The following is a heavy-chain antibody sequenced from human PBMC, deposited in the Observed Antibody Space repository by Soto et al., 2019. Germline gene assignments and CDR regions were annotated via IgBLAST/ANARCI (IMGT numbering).Heavy chain of an antibody. D-gene: IGHD4-17*01. J-gene: IGHJ5*02. CDR3: ARSLEGTTVTIGLDP. CDR2: ITPVFGTA. V-gene: IGHV1-69*01. CDR1: ADTFNSYS. Sequence: QVQLVQSGAEVKKPGSSVKVSCKASADTFNSYSLSWLRQAPGQRLEWMGGITPVFGTADYAQSFEDRLTITADASTSTVYMELSGRRLDDTAAYYCARSLEGTTVTIGLDPCGEGALVTVSS.